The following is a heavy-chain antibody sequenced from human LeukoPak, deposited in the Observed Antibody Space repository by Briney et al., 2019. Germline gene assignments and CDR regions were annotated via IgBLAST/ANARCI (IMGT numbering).Heavy chain of an antibody. V-gene: IGHV3-23*01. D-gene: IGHD2-21*01. J-gene: IGHJ4*02. CDR2: ISGGGGST. CDR1: GFTFSNFA. Sequence: PGGSLRLSCAASGFTFSNFAMSWVRQAPGKGLEWVSDISGGGGSTSYADSVKGRFTISRDNSKNTLYLQMDSLRGEDTAVYYCAKDFRIGYSAHFDYWGQGALVTVSS. CDR3: AKDFRIGYSAHFDY.